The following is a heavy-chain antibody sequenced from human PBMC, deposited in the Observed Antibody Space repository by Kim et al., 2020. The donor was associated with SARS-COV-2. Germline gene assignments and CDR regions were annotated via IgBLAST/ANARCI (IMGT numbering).Heavy chain of an antibody. CDR1: GFTVSSNY. CDR2: LYSGGST. J-gene: IGHJ6*02. V-gene: IGHV3-53*04. D-gene: IGHD5-12*01. Sequence: GGSLRLSCAASGFTVSSNYMSWVRQAPGKGLEWVSVLYSGGSTYYADSVKGRFTISRHNSKNTLYLQMNSLRPEDTAVYFCASTEVVATIFSSSYYYGMDVCGQGTTVTVSS. CDR3: ASTEVVATIFSSSYYYGMDV.